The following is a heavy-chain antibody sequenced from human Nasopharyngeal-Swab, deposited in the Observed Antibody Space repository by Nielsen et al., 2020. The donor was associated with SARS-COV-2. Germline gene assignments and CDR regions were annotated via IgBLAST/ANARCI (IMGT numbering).Heavy chain of an antibody. V-gene: IGHV3-33*01. Sequence: VRQAPGKGLEWVAVIWYDGSNKYYADSVKGRFTIPRDNSKNTLYLQMNSLRAEDTAVYYCARSGPYYYDSSGYRHGGAFDIWGQGTMVTVSS. J-gene: IGHJ3*02. CDR2: IWYDGSNK. CDR3: ARSGPYYYDSSGYRHGGAFDI. D-gene: IGHD3-22*01.